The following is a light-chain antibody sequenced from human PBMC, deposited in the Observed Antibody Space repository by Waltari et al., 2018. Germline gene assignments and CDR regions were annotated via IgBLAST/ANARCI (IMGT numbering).Light chain of an antibody. V-gene: IGLV1-44*01. CDR1: SSNIAVNT. Sequence: QSVLTQPPSASGTPGQTVSISCSGGSSNIAVNTVNWYQQLPGMAPKLLINGNNQRPSGVPGRFSGSKSGTSASRAISGLQSEDEADYYCAAWDDSLYGRVFGGGTKLTVL. CDR2: GNN. J-gene: IGLJ2*01. CDR3: AAWDDSLYGRV.